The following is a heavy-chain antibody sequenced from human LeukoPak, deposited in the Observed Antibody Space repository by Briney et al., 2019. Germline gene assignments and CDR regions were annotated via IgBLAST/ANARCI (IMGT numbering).Heavy chain of an antibody. J-gene: IGHJ4*02. CDR3: ARDSYGDYSAFDY. Sequence: GGSLRLSCAVSGFTFTDTYMTWIRQAPGKGVESLSYISPSGTDISYADSVKGRFTISRDNAKNSLYLQMNSLRAEDTALYYCARDSYGDYSAFDYWGQGTLVTVSS. D-gene: IGHD4-17*01. CDR1: GFTFTDTY. CDR2: ISPSGTDI. V-gene: IGHV3-11*01.